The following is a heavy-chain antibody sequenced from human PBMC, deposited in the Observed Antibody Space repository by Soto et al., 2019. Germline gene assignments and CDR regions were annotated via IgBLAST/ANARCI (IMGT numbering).Heavy chain of an antibody. D-gene: IGHD6-6*01. CDR1: GGSISSGGYY. CDR3: ARVKGSSFSLNWFDP. V-gene: IGHV4-31*03. Sequence: QVQLQESGPGLVKPSQTLSLTCTVSGGSISSGGYYWSWIRQHPGKGLEWIGYIYYSGSTYYNPSLKSRVTITVDTSKNQYSLKLSSVTAADTAVYYCARVKGSSFSLNWFDPWGQGTLVTVSS. J-gene: IGHJ5*02. CDR2: IYYSGST.